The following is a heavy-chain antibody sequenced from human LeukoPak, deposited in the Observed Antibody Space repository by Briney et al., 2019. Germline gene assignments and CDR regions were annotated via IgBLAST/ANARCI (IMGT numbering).Heavy chain of an antibody. CDR2: ISSSSSYT. D-gene: IGHD3-22*01. Sequence: GGSLRLSCAASGFTFSDYYMSWIRQAPGKGLEWVSYISSSSSYTNYADSVKGRFTISRDNAKNSLYLQMNSLRAEDTAVYYCARDGYYYDSSGYYVHVYWGQGTLVTVSS. J-gene: IGHJ4*02. CDR1: GFTFSDYY. V-gene: IGHV3-11*06. CDR3: ARDGYYYDSSGYYVHVY.